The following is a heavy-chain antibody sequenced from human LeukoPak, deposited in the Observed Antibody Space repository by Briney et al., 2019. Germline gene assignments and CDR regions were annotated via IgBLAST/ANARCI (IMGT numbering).Heavy chain of an antibody. Sequence: GGPLRLSCAASGFTFSSYAMSWVRQAPGKGLEWVSAISGSGGSTYYADSVKGRFTISRDNSKNTLYLQMNSLRAEDTAVYYCAKGDQVTTVTWGYFDYWGQGTLVTVSS. CDR2: ISGSGGST. V-gene: IGHV3-23*01. CDR1: GFTFSSYA. CDR3: AKGDQVTTVTWGYFDY. D-gene: IGHD4-17*01. J-gene: IGHJ4*02.